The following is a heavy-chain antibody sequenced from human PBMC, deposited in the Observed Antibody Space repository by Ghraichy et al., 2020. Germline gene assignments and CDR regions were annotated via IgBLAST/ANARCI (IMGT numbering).Heavy chain of an antibody. D-gene: IGHD3-22*01. CDR1: GFTFDDYG. V-gene: IGHV3-20*04. Sequence: GSLRLSCAASGFTFDDYGMSWVRQAPVKGLEWVSGINWNGGSTGYADSVKGRFTISRDNAKNSLYLQMNSLRAEDTALYYCARGGTYYYDSSGYWGNDYWGQGTLVTVSS. J-gene: IGHJ4*02. CDR3: ARGGTYYYDSSGYWGNDY. CDR2: INWNGGST.